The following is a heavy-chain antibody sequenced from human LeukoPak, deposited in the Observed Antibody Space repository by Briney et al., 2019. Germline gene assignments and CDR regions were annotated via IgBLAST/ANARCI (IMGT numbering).Heavy chain of an antibody. D-gene: IGHD2-2*02. CDR2: IRYDGSNK. CDR3: AKDRYCSSTSCYTRGNWFDP. V-gene: IGHV3-30*02. Sequence: GGSLRLSCAASGFTFSSYGMHWVRQAPGKGLEWVAFIRYDGSNKYYADSVKGRVTISRDNSKNTLYLQMNSLRAEDTAVYYCAKDRYCSSTSCYTRGNWFDPWGQGTLVTVSS. CDR1: GFTFSSYG. J-gene: IGHJ5*02.